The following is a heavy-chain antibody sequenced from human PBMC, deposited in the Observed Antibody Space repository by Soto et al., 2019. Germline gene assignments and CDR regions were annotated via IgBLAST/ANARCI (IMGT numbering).Heavy chain of an antibody. V-gene: IGHV3-15*07. CDR1: GFTFSNAW. Sequence: GGSLRLSCAASGFTFSNAWMNWVRQAPGKGLEWVGRIKSKTDGGTTDYAAPVKGRFTISRDDSKNTLYLQMNSLKTEDTAVYYFTTHGDFWSGYPGPDAFDIWGQGTMVTVSS. CDR3: TTHGDFWSGYPGPDAFDI. J-gene: IGHJ3*02. CDR2: IKSKTDGGTT. D-gene: IGHD3-3*01.